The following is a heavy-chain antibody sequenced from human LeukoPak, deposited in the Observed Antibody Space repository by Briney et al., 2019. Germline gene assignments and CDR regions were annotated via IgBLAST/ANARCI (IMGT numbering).Heavy chain of an antibody. V-gene: IGHV4-59*01. D-gene: IGHD2-2*01. Sequence: SETLSLTWTVSGGSISSYYWSWIRQPPGKGLEWIGYIYYSGSTNYNPSLKSRVTISVDTSKNQFSLKLSSVTAADTAVYYCAASIRLDAFDIWGQGTMVTVSS. J-gene: IGHJ3*02. CDR1: GGSISSYY. CDR2: IYYSGST. CDR3: AASIRLDAFDI.